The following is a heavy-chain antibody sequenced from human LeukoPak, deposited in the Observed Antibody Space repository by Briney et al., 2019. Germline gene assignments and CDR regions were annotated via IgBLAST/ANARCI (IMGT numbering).Heavy chain of an antibody. J-gene: IGHJ4*02. V-gene: IGHV4-34*01. CDR2: INHSGST. CDR3: ARRLLWFGF. CDR1: GGSFSGYY. Sequence: MSSETLSLTCAVYGGSFSGYYWSWIRQPPGKGLEWIGEINHSGSTNYNPSLKSRVTISVDTSKNQFSLKLSSVTAADTAVYYCARRLLWFGFWGQGTLVTVSS. D-gene: IGHD3-10*01.